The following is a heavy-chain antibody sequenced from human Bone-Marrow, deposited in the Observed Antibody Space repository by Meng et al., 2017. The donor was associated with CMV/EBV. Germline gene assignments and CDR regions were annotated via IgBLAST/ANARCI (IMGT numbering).Heavy chain of an antibody. D-gene: IGHD4-17*01. CDR2: IYHSGST. CDR1: GGSISSSTW. J-gene: IGHJ6*02. V-gene: IGHV4-4*01. CDR3: ARDDYDTSRSMDV. Sequence: SETLSLTCAVSGGSISSSTWWSGLREPPGKVLKGIGEIYHSGSTSYDASLKSRVTISVDKSKNQFSLKLNSVTAADTAVYCCARDDYDTSRSMDVWGQGTTVTVSS.